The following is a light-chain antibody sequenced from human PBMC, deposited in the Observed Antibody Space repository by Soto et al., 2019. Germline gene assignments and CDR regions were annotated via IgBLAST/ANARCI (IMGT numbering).Light chain of an antibody. CDR1: SSNIGAGYD. Sequence: QSVLSQPPSVSGAPGQRVTISCTGSSSNIGAGYDAHWFQQVPGTAPKLLIYGSTNRPSGVPDRFSGSKSGTSASLAITGLQAEDEAVYYCQSYDSSLGGNYVFGTGTKVTVL. CDR2: GST. V-gene: IGLV1-40*01. CDR3: QSYDSSLGGNYV. J-gene: IGLJ1*01.